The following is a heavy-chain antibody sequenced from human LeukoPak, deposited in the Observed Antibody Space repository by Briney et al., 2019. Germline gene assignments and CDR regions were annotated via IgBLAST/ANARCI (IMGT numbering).Heavy chain of an antibody. CDR1: GGSISSYY. J-gene: IGHJ5*02. D-gene: IGHD6-13*01. Sequence: SETLSLTCTVSGGSISSYYWSWIRQPPGKGLEWIGYIYYSGSTNYNPSLKSRVTISVDTSKNQFSLKLSSVTAADTAVYYCARAFVYSSSWYRPTAGHPFDPWGQGTLVTVSS. CDR3: ARAFVYSSSWYRPTAGHPFDP. CDR2: IYYSGST. V-gene: IGHV4-59*01.